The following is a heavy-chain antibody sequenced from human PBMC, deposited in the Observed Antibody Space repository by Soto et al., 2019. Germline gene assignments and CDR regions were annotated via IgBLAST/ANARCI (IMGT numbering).Heavy chain of an antibody. CDR2: INHSGST. D-gene: IGHD7-27*01. CDR1: GGSLSGYY. V-gene: IGHV4-34*01. CDR3: ARGWGRIFDY. J-gene: IGHJ4*02. Sequence: QVQLQQWGAGLLKPSETLSLTCAVYGGSLSGYYWSWIRQPPGKVLEWIGEINHSGSTNYNPSLKSRVTISVDTSNNQFSLKLSSVTAADTAVYYCARGWGRIFDYWGQGTLVTVSS.